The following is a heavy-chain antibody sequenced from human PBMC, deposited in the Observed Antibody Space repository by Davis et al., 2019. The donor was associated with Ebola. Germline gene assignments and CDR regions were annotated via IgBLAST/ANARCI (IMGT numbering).Heavy chain of an antibody. CDR1: GGSFSGYY. D-gene: IGHD2-2*01. V-gene: IGHV4-34*01. CDR2: INHSGST. CDR3: ARGRIVVGRYWFDP. J-gene: IGHJ5*02. Sequence: MPGGSLRLSCAVYGGSFSGYYWSWIRQPPGKGLEWIGEINHSGSTNYNPSLKSRVTISVDTSKNQFSLKLSSVTAADTAVYYCARGRIVVGRYWFDPWGQGTLVTVSS.